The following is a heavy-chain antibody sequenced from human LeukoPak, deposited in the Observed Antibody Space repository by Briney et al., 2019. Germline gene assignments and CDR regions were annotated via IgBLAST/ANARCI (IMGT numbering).Heavy chain of an antibody. CDR1: GFTFSSYG. CDR3: AKDRVAVAGPDFDY. D-gene: IGHD6-19*01. V-gene: IGHV3-30*18. Sequence: GRSLRLSCAASGFTFSSYGMHWVRQAPGKGLEWVAVISYDGSNKYYADSVKGRFTISRDNSKNTLYLQMNSLRAEDTAVYCCAKDRVAVAGPDFDYWGQGTLVTVSS. CDR2: ISYDGSNK. J-gene: IGHJ4*02.